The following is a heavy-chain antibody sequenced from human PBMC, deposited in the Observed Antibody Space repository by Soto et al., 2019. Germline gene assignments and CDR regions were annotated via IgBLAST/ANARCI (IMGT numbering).Heavy chain of an antibody. Sequence: PSETLSLTCPVYGGSFSCYYWGWIRQPPGKGLEFIGSMYYSGGANYNPSLKSRVTISLDTSKNQFSLTVNSVTAADTAIYYCGRVVEGATRHTDFDSWGQGTLVTVSS. V-gene: IGHV4-34*01. CDR3: GRVVEGATRHTDFDS. D-gene: IGHD2-15*01. J-gene: IGHJ5*01. CDR2: MYYSGGA. CDR1: GGSFSCYY.